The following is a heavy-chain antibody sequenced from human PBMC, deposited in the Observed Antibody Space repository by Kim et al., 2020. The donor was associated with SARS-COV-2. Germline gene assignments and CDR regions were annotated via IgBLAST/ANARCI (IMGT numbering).Heavy chain of an antibody. J-gene: IGHJ6*02. D-gene: IGHD2-8*01. V-gene: IGHV3-7*03. Sequence: GGSLRLSCAASGFTFSSYWMSWVRQAPGKGLEWVANIKQDGSEKYYVDSVKGRFTISRDNAKNSLYLQMNSLRAEDTAVYYCARDSPFIPPMVYAIPGYYGMDVWGQGTTVTVSS. CDR2: IKQDGSEK. CDR3: ARDSPFIPPMVYAIPGYYGMDV. CDR1: GFTFSSYW.